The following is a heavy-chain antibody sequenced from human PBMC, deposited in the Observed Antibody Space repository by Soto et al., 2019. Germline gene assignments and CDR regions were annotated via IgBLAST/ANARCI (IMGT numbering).Heavy chain of an antibody. Sequence: QVQLVQSGAEVKKPGASVKVSCKASGDTFTDYYIHWVRQAPGQGLEWMGTVNPSGGHTTYAQHFLGRMTMTRDQSTSTLYRELTRLTSEDTAVYYCARGGHVVGVTAALDYWGQGTLVTVSS. CDR2: VNPSGGHT. V-gene: IGHV1-46*01. CDR3: ARGGHVVGVTAALDY. D-gene: IGHD2-21*02. CDR1: GDTFTDYY. J-gene: IGHJ4*02.